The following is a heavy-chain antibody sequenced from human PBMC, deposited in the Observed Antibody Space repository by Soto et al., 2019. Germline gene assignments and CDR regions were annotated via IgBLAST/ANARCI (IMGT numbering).Heavy chain of an antibody. D-gene: IGHD3-10*01. V-gene: IGHV3-7*01. Sequence: PGGSLRLSCAASGFTFSSYWMSWVRQAPGKGLEWVANIKQDGSEKYYVDSVKGRFTISRDNAKNSLYLQMNSLRAEDTAVYYCARYYLLLWFGELLEPHNWFDPWGQGTLVTVSS. CDR1: GFTFSSYW. J-gene: IGHJ5*02. CDR2: IKQDGSEK. CDR3: ARYYLLLWFGELLEPHNWFDP.